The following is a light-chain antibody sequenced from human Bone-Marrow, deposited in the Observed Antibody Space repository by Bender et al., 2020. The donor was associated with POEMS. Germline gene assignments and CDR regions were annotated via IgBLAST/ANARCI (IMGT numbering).Light chain of an antibody. Sequence: SYVLTQPPSVSVAPGQTARLTCGGHNIGSKSVHWNQQKPGQAPVVVVYDDSNRPSGIPERFSGSNSGDPATLTISRVEAGDEADYYCQVWDSTSFYVFGTGTKVTVL. V-gene: IGLV3-21*02. CDR2: DDS. J-gene: IGLJ1*01. CDR1: NIGSKS. CDR3: QVWDSTSFYV.